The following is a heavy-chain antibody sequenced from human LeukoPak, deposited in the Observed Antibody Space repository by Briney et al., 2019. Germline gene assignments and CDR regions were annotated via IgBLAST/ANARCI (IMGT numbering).Heavy chain of an antibody. J-gene: IGHJ3*02. V-gene: IGHV3-30*18. Sequence: GGSLRLSCAASGFTFSSYGMHWVRQAPGKGLEWVAVISYDGSNKYYADSVKGRFTISRDNSKNTLYLQMNSLRAEDTAVYYCAKDPPDYDILTGYYKAGAFDIWGQGTMVTVSS. CDR2: ISYDGSNK. D-gene: IGHD3-9*01. CDR3: AKDPPDYDILTGYYKAGAFDI. CDR1: GFTFSSYG.